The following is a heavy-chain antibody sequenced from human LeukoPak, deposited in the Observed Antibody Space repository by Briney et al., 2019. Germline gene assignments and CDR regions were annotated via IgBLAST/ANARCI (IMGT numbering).Heavy chain of an antibody. CDR1: GGTFSSYA. Sequence: SVKVSCKASGGTFSSYAISWVRQAPGQGLEWMGGIIPIFGTANYAQKFQGRVTITTDESTSTAYMELSSLRSEDTAVYYCARFRRLLQLGAFDIWGQGTMVTVSP. V-gene: IGHV1-69*05. CDR3: ARFRRLLQLGAFDI. CDR2: IIPIFGTA. D-gene: IGHD5-24*01. J-gene: IGHJ3*02.